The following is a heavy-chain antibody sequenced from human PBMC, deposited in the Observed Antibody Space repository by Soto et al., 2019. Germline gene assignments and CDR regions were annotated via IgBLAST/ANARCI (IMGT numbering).Heavy chain of an antibody. J-gene: IGHJ6*02. Sequence: SETLSLTCTVSGGSISSGGYYWSWIRQHPGKGLEWIGYVYYSGSTYYNPSLKSRVTISVDTSKNQFSLKLSSVTAADTAVYYCARAGIQLATDYYYGMDVWGQGTTVTVSS. D-gene: IGHD5-18*01. V-gene: IGHV4-31*03. CDR1: GGSISSGGYY. CDR3: ARAGIQLATDYYYGMDV. CDR2: VYYSGST.